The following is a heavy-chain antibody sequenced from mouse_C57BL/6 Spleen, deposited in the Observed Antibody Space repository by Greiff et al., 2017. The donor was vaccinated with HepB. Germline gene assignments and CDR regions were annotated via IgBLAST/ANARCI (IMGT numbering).Heavy chain of an antibody. CDR3: AREDYYGSSYNY. D-gene: IGHD1-1*01. J-gene: IGHJ2*01. Sequence: VQLQQSGAELVKPGASVKISCKASGYAFSSYWMNWVKQRPGKGLEWIGQIYPGDGDTNYNGKFKGKATLTADKSSSTAYMQLSSLTSEDSAVYFCAREDYYGSSYNYWGQGTTLTVSS. CDR1: GYAFSSYW. V-gene: IGHV1-80*01. CDR2: IYPGDGDT.